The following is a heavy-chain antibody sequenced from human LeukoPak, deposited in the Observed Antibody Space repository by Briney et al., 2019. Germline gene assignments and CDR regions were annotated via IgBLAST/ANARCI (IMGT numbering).Heavy chain of an antibody. CDR3: ARDQRYCSGGSCWGPLGDV. V-gene: IGHV6-1*01. CDR1: GDSVSSNSAA. CDR2: AYYRSKWYN. Sequence: SQTLSLTCAISGDSVSSNSAAWNWIRQSPSRGLEWLGRAYYRSKWYNDYAVSVKSRITINPDTSKNQFSLQLNSVTPEDTAVYYCARDQRYCSGGSCWGPLGDVWGKGTTVTVSS. J-gene: IGHJ6*04. D-gene: IGHD2-15*01.